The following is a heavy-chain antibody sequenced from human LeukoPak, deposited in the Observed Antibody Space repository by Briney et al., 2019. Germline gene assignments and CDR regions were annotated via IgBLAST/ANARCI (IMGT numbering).Heavy chain of an antibody. V-gene: IGHV3-11*04. CDR2: ISSSGSTI. CDR3: ARGLVGIVPAAYILWFGEYVC. D-gene: IGHD3-10*01. J-gene: IGHJ4*02. Sequence: PGGSLRLSCAASGFTFSDYYMSWIRQAPGKGLEWVSYISSSGSTIYYADSVKGRFTISRDNAKNSLYLQMNSLRAEDTAVYYCARGLVGIVPAAYILWFGEYVCWGQGTLVTVSS. CDR1: GFTFSDYY.